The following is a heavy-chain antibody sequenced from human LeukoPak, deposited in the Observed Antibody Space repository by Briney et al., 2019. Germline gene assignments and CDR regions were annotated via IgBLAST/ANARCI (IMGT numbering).Heavy chain of an antibody. CDR3: ARDRGAYCGGDCYLGFDY. V-gene: IGHV3-21*01. CDR2: IAGSSGYI. D-gene: IGHD2-21*02. J-gene: IGHJ4*01. Sequence: PGGSLRLSCAASGFTFSSYTMNWVRQAPGKGLEWVSSIAGSSGYISYADSVKGRFTISRDNAKKSLYLQMTSLTAEDTAVYYCARDRGAYCGGDCYLGFDYWGRGTLVAVSS. CDR1: GFTFSSYT.